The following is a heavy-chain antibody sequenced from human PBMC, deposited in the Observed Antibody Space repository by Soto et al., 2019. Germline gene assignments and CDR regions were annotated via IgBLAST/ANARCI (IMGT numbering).Heavy chain of an antibody. CDR1: GFTFSSYA. CDR2: ISYDGSNK. Sequence: QVQLVESGGGVVQPGRSLRLSCAASGFTFSSYAMHWVRQAPGKGLEWVAVISYDGSNKYYADSVKGRFTISRDNSKITLYLQMNSLRAEDTAVYYCASRSSGWYALPYYYYGMDVWCQGTTVTVSS. V-gene: IGHV3-30-3*01. J-gene: IGHJ6*02. CDR3: ASRSSGWYALPYYYYGMDV. D-gene: IGHD6-19*01.